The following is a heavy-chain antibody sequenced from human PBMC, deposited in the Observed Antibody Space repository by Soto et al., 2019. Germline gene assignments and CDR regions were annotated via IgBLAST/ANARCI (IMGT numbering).Heavy chain of an antibody. Sequence: SETLSLTCAVSGGSISSSNWWSWVRQSPGKGLEWIGEIYHSGSTDYNPSLKSRFTISVDTSKNQFSLKLSSVTAADTAVYYCARRYGRAFDIWGQGTMVTVSS. J-gene: IGHJ3*02. D-gene: IGHD4-17*01. CDR3: ARRYGRAFDI. CDR1: GGSISSSNW. CDR2: IYHSGST. V-gene: IGHV4-4*02.